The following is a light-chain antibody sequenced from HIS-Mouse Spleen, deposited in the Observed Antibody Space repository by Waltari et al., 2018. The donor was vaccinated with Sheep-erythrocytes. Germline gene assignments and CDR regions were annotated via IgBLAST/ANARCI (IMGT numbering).Light chain of an antibody. CDR3: CSYAGSSV. CDR2: EGS. CDR1: SSDVGSYNL. V-gene: IGLV2-23*01. Sequence: QSALTQPASVSGSHGQSITISCTGTSSDVGSYNLVSWYQQHPGKAPKLMIYEGSKRPSGVSNRFSGSKSGNTASLTISGLQAEDEADYYCCSYAGSSVFGGGTKLTVL. J-gene: IGLJ2*01.